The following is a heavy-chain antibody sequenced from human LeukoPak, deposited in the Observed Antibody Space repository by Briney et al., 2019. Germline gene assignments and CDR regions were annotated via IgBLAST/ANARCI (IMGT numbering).Heavy chain of an antibody. CDR2: IYYSGST. CDR3: ARVVRGYYGSGSYYKSNWFDP. Sequence: SETLSLTCTVSGGSISSYYWSWIRQPPGKGLEWIGYIYYSGSTNYNPSLKSRVTISVDTSKNQFSLKLSSVTAADTAVYYCARVVRGYYGSGSYYKSNWFDPWGQGTLVTVSS. CDR1: GGSISSYY. D-gene: IGHD3-10*01. J-gene: IGHJ5*02. V-gene: IGHV4-59*01.